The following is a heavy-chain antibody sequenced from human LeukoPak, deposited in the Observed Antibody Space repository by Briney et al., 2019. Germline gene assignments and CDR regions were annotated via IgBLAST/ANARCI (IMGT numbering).Heavy chain of an antibody. D-gene: IGHD2-15*01. CDR1: GFTFDDYG. Sequence: GGSLRLSCAASGFTFDDYGMSWVRHAPGKGLEWVSAINWNGGSTGYADSVKGRFTISRDNAKNSLYLQMNSLRAEDTALYYCARDSTQPGPVVVAATYAGFDYWGQGTLITVSS. CDR2: INWNGGST. V-gene: IGHV3-20*04. J-gene: IGHJ4*02. CDR3: ARDSTQPGPVVVAATYAGFDY.